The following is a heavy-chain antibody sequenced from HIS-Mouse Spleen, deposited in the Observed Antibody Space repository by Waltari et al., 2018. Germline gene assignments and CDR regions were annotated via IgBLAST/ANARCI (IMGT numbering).Heavy chain of an antibody. J-gene: IGHJ3*02. CDR3: ARPGYCSGGSCYYSGAFDI. CDR2: VNHSGST. CDR1: GGSFSGYY. D-gene: IGHD2-15*01. V-gene: IGHV4-34*01. Sequence: QVQLQQWGAGLLKPSETLSLTCAVYGGSFSGYYWSWIRQPPGKGLEWIGEVNHSGSTHYNPSLRSRVTMSVDTAKNQVSLKLRSVTAADTAVYYCARPGYCSGGSCYYSGAFDIWGQGTMVTVSS.